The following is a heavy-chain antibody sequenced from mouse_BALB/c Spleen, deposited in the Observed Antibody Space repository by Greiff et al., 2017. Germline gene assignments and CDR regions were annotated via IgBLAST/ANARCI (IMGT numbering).Heavy chain of an antibody. Sequence: DVQLQESGPGLVKPSQSLSLTCSVTGYSITSGYYWNWIRQFPGNKLEWMGYISYDGSNNYNPSLKNRISITRDTSKNQFFLKLNSVTTEDTATYYCATDSSGYVGAMDYWGQGTSVTVSS. CDR2: ISYDGSN. CDR1: GYSITSGYY. D-gene: IGHD3-1*01. J-gene: IGHJ4*01. CDR3: ATDSSGYVGAMDY. V-gene: IGHV3-6*02.